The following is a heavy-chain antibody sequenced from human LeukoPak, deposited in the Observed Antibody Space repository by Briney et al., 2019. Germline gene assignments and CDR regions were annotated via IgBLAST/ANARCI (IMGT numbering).Heavy chain of an antibody. CDR3: ASYTARYSSGWYGSPQVGMDV. D-gene: IGHD6-19*01. Sequence: ASVKVSCKASGYTFTNYYMHWVRQAPGQGLEWMGWINPNSGGTNYAQKFQGWVTMTRDTSFSTAYMGLNRLKSDDTAVYYCASYTARYSSGWYGSPQVGMDVWGQGTTVTVSS. J-gene: IGHJ6*02. CDR2: INPNSGGT. V-gene: IGHV1-2*04. CDR1: GYTFTNYY.